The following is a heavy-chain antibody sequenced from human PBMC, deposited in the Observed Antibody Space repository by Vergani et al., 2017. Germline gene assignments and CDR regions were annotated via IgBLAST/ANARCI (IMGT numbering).Heavy chain of an antibody. V-gene: IGHV4-34*01. J-gene: IGHJ4*02. CDR2: INDIGTT. CDR1: GGSFSVYY. D-gene: IGHD5-12*01. Sequence: QVQLQQWGAGLLKPSETLSLTCGVHGGSFSVYYWSWIRQSPGKGLEWIGAINDIGTTNYNPSLKSRVTISVDTSKTQFSLRLNSVTAADTAGYYCARFRGPDIVGTAFDHWAQGTLVTVSS. CDR3: ARFRGPDIVGTAFDH.